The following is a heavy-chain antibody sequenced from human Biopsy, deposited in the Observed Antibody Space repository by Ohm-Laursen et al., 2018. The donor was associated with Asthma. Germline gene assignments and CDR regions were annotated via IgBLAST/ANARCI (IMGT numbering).Heavy chain of an antibody. D-gene: IGHD6-19*01. CDR1: GGMFGNFA. J-gene: IGHJ6*02. CDR3: ARCQVGYSSGWSLLLKKIYYSGMDV. V-gene: IGHV1-69*01. CDR2: IMAVFGTT. Sequence: SSVKVSCKASGGMFGNFAISWVRQAPGQGLEWLGGIMAVFGTTNYAKKVQGRVTITADESTSTAYMEVTSLRSEDTAIYYCARCQVGYSSGWSLLLKKIYYSGMDVWGQGTAVTVSS.